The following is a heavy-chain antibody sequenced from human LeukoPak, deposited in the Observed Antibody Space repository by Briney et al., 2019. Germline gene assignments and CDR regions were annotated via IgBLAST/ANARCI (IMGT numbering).Heavy chain of an antibody. D-gene: IGHD5-18*01. CDR1: GFTFSKYA. J-gene: IGHJ6*03. CDR2: INDRGTGT. CDR3: AKGLKTAVGPYMGYHYYMDV. Sequence: GGSLRLSCAASGFTFSKYAMSWVRQAPGKGLEWVSTINDRGTGTYYADSVKGRFTISRDNSKNTLSLQMNSLRAEDTAVYYCAKGLKTAVGPYMGYHYYMDVWGKGTTVTVSS. V-gene: IGHV3-23*01.